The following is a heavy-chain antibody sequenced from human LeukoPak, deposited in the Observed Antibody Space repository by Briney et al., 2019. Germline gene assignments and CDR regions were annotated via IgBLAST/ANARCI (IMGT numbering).Heavy chain of an antibody. Sequence: GGSLRLSCAASGFTFSSYSMNWVRQAPGKGLEWVSSISSSSSYIYYADSVKGRFTISRDNAKNSLYLQMNSLRAEDTAVYYCARDRAMVRGVIENHFDYWGQGTLVTVSS. V-gene: IGHV3-21*01. CDR3: ARDRAMVRGVIENHFDY. CDR2: ISSSSSYI. J-gene: IGHJ4*02. CDR1: GFTFSSYS. D-gene: IGHD3-10*01.